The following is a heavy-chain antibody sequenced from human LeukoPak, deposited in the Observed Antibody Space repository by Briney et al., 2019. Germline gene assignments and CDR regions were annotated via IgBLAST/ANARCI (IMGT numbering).Heavy chain of an antibody. V-gene: IGHV4-59*12. Sequence: SETLSLTCTVSGGSISSYYWSWIRQPPGKGLEWIGYIYHSGSTYYNPSLKSRVTISVDRSKNQFSLKLSSVTAADTAVYYCARGDYYDSHAFDIWGQGTMVTVSS. CDR3: ARGDYYDSHAFDI. D-gene: IGHD3-22*01. CDR2: IYHSGST. CDR1: GGSISSYY. J-gene: IGHJ3*02.